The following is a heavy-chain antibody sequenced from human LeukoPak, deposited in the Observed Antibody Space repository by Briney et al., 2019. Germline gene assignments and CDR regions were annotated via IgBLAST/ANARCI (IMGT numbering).Heavy chain of an antibody. J-gene: IGHJ4*02. CDR1: GFTVSNNY. V-gene: IGHV3-53*01. D-gene: IGHD3-10*01. Sequence: PGGSLRLSCAASGFTVSNNYMSWVRQAPGKGLEWVSVIYSGGSTHYADSVKGRFTISRDNSKNTVNLQMNSLRGEDTAVYYCAKIPLGSHWVDFDYWGQGTLVTVSS. CDR2: IYSGGST. CDR3: AKIPLGSHWVDFDY.